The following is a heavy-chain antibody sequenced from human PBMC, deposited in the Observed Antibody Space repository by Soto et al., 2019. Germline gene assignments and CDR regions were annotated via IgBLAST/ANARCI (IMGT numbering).Heavy chain of an antibody. V-gene: IGHV1-3*01. CDR2: INAGNGNT. CDR3: ASDSGSIAARRRGPVDY. Sequence: QVQLVQSGAEVKKPGASVKVSCKASGYTFTSYAMHWVRQAPGQRLEWMGWINAGNGNTKYSQKFQGRVTITRDTSASTAYMELSSLRSEDTAVYYCASDSGSIAARRRGPVDYWGQGTLVTVSS. D-gene: IGHD6-6*01. J-gene: IGHJ4*02. CDR1: GYTFTSYA.